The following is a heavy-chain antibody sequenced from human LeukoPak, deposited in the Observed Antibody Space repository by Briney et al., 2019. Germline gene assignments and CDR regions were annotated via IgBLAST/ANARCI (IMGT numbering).Heavy chain of an antibody. Sequence: SDTLSLTCTVSDGAISSYYWSWIRQPPGKGLEWIGYVYSSGITNYNPLFNGRVTISIDTSREQFSLKLSSVTAADTAVYYCTRAIGGYSYGYGVDYWGQGTLVTVSS. D-gene: IGHD5-18*01. CDR1: DGAISSYY. V-gene: IGHV4-59*12. J-gene: IGHJ4*02. CDR2: VYSSGIT. CDR3: TRAIGGYSYGYGVDY.